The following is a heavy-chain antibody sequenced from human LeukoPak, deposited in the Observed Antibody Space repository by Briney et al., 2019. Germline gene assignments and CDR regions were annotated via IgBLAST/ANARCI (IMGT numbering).Heavy chain of an antibody. Sequence: PGGSLRLSCAASRFTFSSYGMHWVRQAPGKGLEWVAFIRYDGSNKYYADSVKGRFTISRDNSKNTLYLQMNSLRAEDTAVYYCAKTGSSGTDAFDIWGQGTMVTVSS. V-gene: IGHV3-30*02. J-gene: IGHJ3*02. CDR3: AKTGSSGTDAFDI. CDR1: RFTFSSYG. CDR2: IRYDGSNK. D-gene: IGHD6-13*01.